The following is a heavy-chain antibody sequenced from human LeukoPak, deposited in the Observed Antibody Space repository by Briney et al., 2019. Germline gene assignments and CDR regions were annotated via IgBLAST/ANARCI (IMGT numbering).Heavy chain of an antibody. V-gene: IGHV4-34*01. J-gene: IGHJ3*02. Sequence: SETLSLTCAVYGGSFSGYYWSWIRQPPGKGLEWIGEINHSGSTNYNPSLKGRVTLSVDTSKNQFSLKLSSVTAADTAVYYCARGRWLNAFDIWGQGTMVTVSS. D-gene: IGHD4-23*01. CDR1: GGSFSGYY. CDR3: ARGRWLNAFDI. CDR2: INHSGST.